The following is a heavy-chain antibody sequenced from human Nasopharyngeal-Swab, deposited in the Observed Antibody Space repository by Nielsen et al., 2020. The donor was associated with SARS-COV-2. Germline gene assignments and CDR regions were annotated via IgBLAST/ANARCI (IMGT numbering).Heavy chain of an antibody. J-gene: IGHJ5*02. CDR1: GGSISSSSYY. CDR2: IYTSGST. Sequence: SETLSLTCTVSGGSISSSSYYWGWIRQPAGKGLEWIGRIYTSGSTNYNPSLKSRVTISVDTSKNQFSLKLSSVTAADTAVYYCARDVTMVRGAQYNWFDPWGQGTLVTVSS. D-gene: IGHD3-10*01. CDR3: ARDVTMVRGAQYNWFDP. V-gene: IGHV4-61*02.